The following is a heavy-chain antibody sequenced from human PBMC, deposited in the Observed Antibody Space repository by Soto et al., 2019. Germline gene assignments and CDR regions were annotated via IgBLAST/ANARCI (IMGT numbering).Heavy chain of an antibody. Sequence: QVQLQESGPGLVKPSQTLSLTCTVSGGSISSGNYYWSWIRQPPGKGLEWIGFISYGGSTYYSASLKSRFTISVDTSKNQFSLHLSFVTAADTAVYYCATMGTPATGLYYFDYWGQGTLVTVSS. V-gene: IGHV4-30-4*01. D-gene: IGHD1-7*01. CDR1: GGSISSGNYY. CDR3: ATMGTPATGLYYFDY. J-gene: IGHJ4*02. CDR2: ISYGGST.